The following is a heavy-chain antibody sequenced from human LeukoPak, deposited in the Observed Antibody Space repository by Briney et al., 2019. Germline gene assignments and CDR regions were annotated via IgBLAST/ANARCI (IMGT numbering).Heavy chain of an antibody. V-gene: IGHV1-18*01. Sequence: GASVKVSCKTSGYTFTSCGICWVRQAPGQGLEWMGWVSAYNGDTNYAQKFRGRVTMTRDTSTSTAYMELRSLRSDDTAVFYCARDLGVDTSMIFFDYWGQGTLVTVSS. J-gene: IGHJ4*02. CDR3: ARDLGVDTSMIFFDY. D-gene: IGHD5-18*01. CDR2: VSAYNGDT. CDR1: GYTFTSCG.